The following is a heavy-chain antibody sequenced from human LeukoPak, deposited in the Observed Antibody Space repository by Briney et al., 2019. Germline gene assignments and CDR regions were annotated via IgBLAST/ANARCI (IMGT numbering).Heavy chain of an antibody. V-gene: IGHV4-34*01. CDR2: INHSGST. J-gene: IGHJ4*02. CDR1: GGSFSGYY. CDR3: ARSLVRGVMRRNYFDY. Sequence: SETLSLTCAVYGGSFSGYYWSWIRQPPGKGLEWIGEINHSGSTNYNPSLKSRVTISVDTSKNQFSLKLSSVTAADTAVYYCARSLVRGVMRRNYFDYWGQGTLVTVSS. D-gene: IGHD3-10*01.